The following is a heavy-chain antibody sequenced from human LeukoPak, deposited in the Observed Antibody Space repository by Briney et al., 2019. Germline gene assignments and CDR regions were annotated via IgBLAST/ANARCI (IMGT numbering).Heavy chain of an antibody. Sequence: GGTLRLSCAASGFTFSSYGMSWVRQAPGKGLEWVSAISGSGGSTYYADSVKGRFTISRDNSKNTLYLQMNSLRAEDTAIYYCAKYVVVAGSDAFDVWGQGTMVTVSS. CDR2: ISGSGGST. CDR3: AKYVVVAGSDAFDV. V-gene: IGHV3-23*01. J-gene: IGHJ3*01. CDR1: GFTFSSYG. D-gene: IGHD6-19*01.